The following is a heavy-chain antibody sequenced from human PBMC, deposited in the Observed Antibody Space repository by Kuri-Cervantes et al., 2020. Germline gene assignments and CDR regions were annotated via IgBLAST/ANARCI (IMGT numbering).Heavy chain of an antibody. V-gene: IGHV3-21*01. CDR1: GFTFSSYS. CDR2: ISSSSSYI. D-gene: IGHD6-13*01. Sequence: GGSLRLSCAASGFTFSSYSMNWVRQAPGKGLEWVSSISSSSSYIYYADSVKGRFTISRDNAKNSLYLQMNSLRAEDTAVYYCARDLLASSWYHYYYYYGMDVWGQGTTVTVSS. J-gene: IGHJ6*02. CDR3: ARDLLASSWYHYYYYYGMDV.